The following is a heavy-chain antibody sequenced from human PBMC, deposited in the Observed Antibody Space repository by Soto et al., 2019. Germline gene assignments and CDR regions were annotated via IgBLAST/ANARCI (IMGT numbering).Heavy chain of an antibody. CDR3: ARERDGMATKFFRYYYYYGMDV. CDR2: IYTSGST. V-gene: IGHV4-4*07. Sequence: NPSETLSLTCTVSGGSISSYYWSWIRQPAGKGLEWIGRIYTSGSTNYNPSLKSRVTMSVDTSKNQFSLKLSSVTAADTAVYYCARERDGMATKFFRYYYYYGMDVWGQGTTVTVSS. J-gene: IGHJ6*02. D-gene: IGHD5-12*01. CDR1: GGSISSYY.